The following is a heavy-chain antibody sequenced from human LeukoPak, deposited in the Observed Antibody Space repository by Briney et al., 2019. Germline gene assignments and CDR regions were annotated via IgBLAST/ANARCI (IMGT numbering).Heavy chain of an antibody. D-gene: IGHD3-22*01. CDR2: IWYDGSNK. Sequence: GRSLRLSCAASGFTFSSYGMHWVRQAPGKGLEWVAVIWYDGSNKYYADSVKGRFTISRDNSKNTLYLQMNSLRAEDTAVYYCARDPIMFHSSGYYLYFDYWGQGTLVTVSS. V-gene: IGHV3-33*01. CDR3: ARDPIMFHSSGYYLYFDY. CDR1: GFTFSSYG. J-gene: IGHJ4*02.